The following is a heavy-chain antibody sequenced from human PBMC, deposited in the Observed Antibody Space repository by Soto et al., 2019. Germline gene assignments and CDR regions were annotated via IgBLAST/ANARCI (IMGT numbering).Heavy chain of an antibody. J-gene: IGHJ6*02. CDR2: ISAYNGNT. D-gene: IGHD3-10*01. CDR3: ARDEHYYGSGSYFDYHYYCAMDV. Sequence: ASVKVSCKASGYTFTSYGISRVRQAPGQGLEWMGWISAYNGNTNYAQKLQGRVTMTTDTSTSTAYMELRSLRSDDTAVYYCARDEHYYGSGSYFDYHYYCAMDVWVQGTTVTVSS. V-gene: IGHV1-18*04. CDR1: GYTFTSYG.